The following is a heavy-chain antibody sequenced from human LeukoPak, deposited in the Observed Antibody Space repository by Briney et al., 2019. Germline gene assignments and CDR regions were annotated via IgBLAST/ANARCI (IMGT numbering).Heavy chain of an antibody. CDR2: IYHSGST. V-gene: IGHV4-39*07. Sequence: SETLSLTCTVSGGSISSGDYYWGWIRQPPGKGLEWIGSIYHSGSTYYNPSLKSRVTISVDTSKNQFSLKLSSVTAADTAVYYCARDSKYRAAALFDYWGQGTLVTVSS. J-gene: IGHJ4*02. CDR1: GGSISSGDYY. CDR3: ARDSKYRAAALFDY. D-gene: IGHD6-13*01.